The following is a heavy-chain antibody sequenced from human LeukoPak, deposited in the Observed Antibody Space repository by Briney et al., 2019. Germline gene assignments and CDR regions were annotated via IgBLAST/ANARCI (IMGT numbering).Heavy chain of an antibody. CDR1: GFTFSNYA. V-gene: IGHV3-74*01. CDR2: INSDGSIT. Sequence: GGSLRLSCAASGFTFSNYAMHWVRQAPGKGLVWVSHINSDGSITGYADSVKGRFTISRDNAKNTLYLQMNSLRAEDTAVYYCARDAVDTANAVWGQGTTVTVSS. D-gene: IGHD5-18*01. CDR3: ARDAVDTANAV. J-gene: IGHJ6*02.